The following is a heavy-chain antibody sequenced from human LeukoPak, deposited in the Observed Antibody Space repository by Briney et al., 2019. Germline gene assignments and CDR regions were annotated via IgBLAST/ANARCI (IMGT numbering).Heavy chain of an antibody. CDR3: VRVGRSLHWSPDF. CDR1: GGSISNYY. J-gene: IGHJ4*02. V-gene: IGHV4-59*01. Sequence: SETLSLTCTVSGGSISNYYWGCVRQPPGKGLERIAYISYNGKTNYDPSLRSRVTMSVDMSKNQFSPNLTSMTAADTAVYYCVRVGRSLHWSPDFWGLGTLVTVSS. CDR2: ISYNGKT. D-gene: IGHD1-1*01.